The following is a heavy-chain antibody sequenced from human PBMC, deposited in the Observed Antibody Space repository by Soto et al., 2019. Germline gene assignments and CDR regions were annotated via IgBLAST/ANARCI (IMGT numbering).Heavy chain of an antibody. J-gene: IGHJ4*02. Sequence: EVQLVESGGGLVQPGGSLRLSCAASGFTFSGYWMSGVRQAPGKGLEWVANIKQLGSEKYYVDSVKGRFTISRDNAKNSLFLQMKSLRADDTAVYYCARERGGYFLDWGQGTLVTVSS. CDR1: GFTFSGYW. D-gene: IGHD5-12*01. V-gene: IGHV3-7*01. CDR3: ARERGGYFLD. CDR2: IKQLGSEK.